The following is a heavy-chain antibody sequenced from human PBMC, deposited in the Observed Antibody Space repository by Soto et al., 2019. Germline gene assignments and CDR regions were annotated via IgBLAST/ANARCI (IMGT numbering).Heavy chain of an antibody. Sequence: QVQLVQSGIEVKKPGASLHVSCKASGYTFSDYQMHWVRQATGQGLEWMGVIKPNDGTTFYAQRFQGRVTMTRDTATSTVYMDLSRLTFEDTDIYYCVRETGAFEDWGQGTLVTVSS. CDR1: GYTFSDYQ. CDR2: IKPNDGTT. V-gene: IGHV1-46*01. J-gene: IGHJ4*02. D-gene: IGHD3-10*01. CDR3: VRETGAFED.